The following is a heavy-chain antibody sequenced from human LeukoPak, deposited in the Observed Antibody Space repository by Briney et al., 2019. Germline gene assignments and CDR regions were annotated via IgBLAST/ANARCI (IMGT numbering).Heavy chain of an antibody. J-gene: IGHJ1*01. CDR3: ARGSYHYDDSGYLGFQH. CDR1: GYTFTSYY. CDR2: INPNSGGT. D-gene: IGHD3-22*01. V-gene: IGHV1-2*06. Sequence: ASVKVSCKASGYTFTSYYIHWVRQAPGQGLEWMGRINPNSGGTNYVENLQGRVTITRDTSISTAYLELSRLTSDDTAVYYCARGSYHYDDSGYLGFQHWGQGTLVTVSS.